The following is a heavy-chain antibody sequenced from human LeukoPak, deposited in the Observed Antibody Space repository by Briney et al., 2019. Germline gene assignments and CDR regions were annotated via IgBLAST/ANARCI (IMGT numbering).Heavy chain of an antibody. CDR1: VYSTSSGYY. J-gene: IGHJ6*03. CDR2: FYHSVST. Sequence: SETLSLTCAVSVYSTSSGYYWGWIRKPPGKGLEWSGRFYHSVSTYSNPSLKSRDTISVDTSTSQFSLKISTVTAPDMRVYYCARLRSLGSSGYYYMDVWGKGTTVSVSS. V-gene: IGHV4-38-2*01. D-gene: IGHD6-6*01. CDR3: ARLRSLGSSGYYYMDV.